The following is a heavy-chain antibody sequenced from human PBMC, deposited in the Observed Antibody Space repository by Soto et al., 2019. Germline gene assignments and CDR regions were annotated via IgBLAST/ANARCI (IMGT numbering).Heavy chain of an antibody. D-gene: IGHD3-9*01. Sequence: ASVKVSCKASGYTFSSYYMHWVRQAPGQGLEWMGIINPSGGSTSYAQKYQGRVTMTRDTSTSTVYMELSSLRSEDTAVYYCARDQYDILTGYGFDYWGQGTLVTVSS. V-gene: IGHV1-46*03. J-gene: IGHJ4*02. CDR2: INPSGGST. CDR1: GYTFSSYY. CDR3: ARDQYDILTGYGFDY.